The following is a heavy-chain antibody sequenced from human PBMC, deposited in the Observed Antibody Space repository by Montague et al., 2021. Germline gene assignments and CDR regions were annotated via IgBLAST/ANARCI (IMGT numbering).Heavy chain of an antibody. Sequence: SLRLSCAASGFIFSNYAMSWVRLAPGEGLEWVSLIGGTSGVTTYADSVKGWFTISRDNSKSTLWLQLNSLRAEDTGVYYCANSGGGGGSPRWAYWGQGTLVTVSS. CDR2: IGGTSGVT. V-gene: IGHV3-23*01. D-gene: IGHD2-21*01. CDR3: ANSGGGGGSPRWAY. J-gene: IGHJ4*02. CDR1: GFIFSNYA.